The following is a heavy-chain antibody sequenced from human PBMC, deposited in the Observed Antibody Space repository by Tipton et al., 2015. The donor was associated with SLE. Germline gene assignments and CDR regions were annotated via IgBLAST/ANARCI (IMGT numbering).Heavy chain of an antibody. D-gene: IGHD5-12*01. CDR2: IFHIGSA. Sequence: TLSLTCTVSGGSISSSSYYWAWIRQPPGKGLEWIGHIFHIGSAYYNPSLKSRVTISVDTSKNKISLKLSSVTAADTAVYYCASSYSGYAYAFDIWGQGTMVTVSS. V-gene: IGHV4-39*07. CDR3: ASSYSGYAYAFDI. CDR1: GGSISSSSYY. J-gene: IGHJ3*02.